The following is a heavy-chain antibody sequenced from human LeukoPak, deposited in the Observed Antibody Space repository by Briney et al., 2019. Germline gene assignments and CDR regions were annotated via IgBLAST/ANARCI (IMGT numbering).Heavy chain of an antibody. Sequence: KPSETLSLTCAVYGGSFSGYYWSWIRQPPGKGLEWIGEINHSGSTNYNPSLKSRVTISVDTSKNQYSLKLSSVTAADTAVYYCARVHKKAADYWGQGTLVTVSS. V-gene: IGHV4-34*01. CDR3: ARVHKKAADY. CDR1: GGSFSGYY. J-gene: IGHJ4*02. CDR2: INHSGST.